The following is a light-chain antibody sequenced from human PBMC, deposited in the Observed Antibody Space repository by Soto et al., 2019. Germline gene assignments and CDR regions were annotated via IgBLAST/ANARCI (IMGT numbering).Light chain of an antibody. J-gene: IGKJ2*01. Sequence: DIQMTQSPSTLSASVGDRVTITCRASQSISSWLAWYQQKPGKAPKLQIYDASSLESGVPSRFSGSGSGTEFTLTISSLQPDDFATYYCQQYNSFRGTFGQGTKLEIK. CDR1: QSISSW. CDR2: DAS. V-gene: IGKV1-5*01. CDR3: QQYNSFRGT.